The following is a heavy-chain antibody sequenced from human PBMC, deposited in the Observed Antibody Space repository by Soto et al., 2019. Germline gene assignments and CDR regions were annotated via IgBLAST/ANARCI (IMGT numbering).Heavy chain of an antibody. CDR3: ARDLVLLQFKPFSSGLAEFDY. Sequence: QVQLVQSGAEVKKPGASVKVSCKASGYTFTGYYMHWVRQAPGQGLEWMGWINPNSGGTNYAQKFQGRVTMTRDTSISTAYMELSRLRSDDTAVYYCARDLVLLQFKPFSSGLAEFDYWGQGTLVTVSS. CDR2: INPNSGGT. CDR1: GYTFTGYY. D-gene: IGHD6-19*01. V-gene: IGHV1-2*02. J-gene: IGHJ4*02.